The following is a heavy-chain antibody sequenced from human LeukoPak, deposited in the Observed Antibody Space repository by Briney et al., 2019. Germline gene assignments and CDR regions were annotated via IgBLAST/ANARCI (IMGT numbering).Heavy chain of an antibody. CDR3: AGLVGRYSSGLYYYYFDY. CDR2: MYLSGTT. Sequence: SETLSLTCTVSGDSINSLDLWSWVRQPPGKGLEWIGEMYLSGTTHSNPSVKSRVTISIDKSKNQFFLNLSSVTAADTAVYYCAGLVGRYSSGLYYYYFDYWGQGTPVTVSS. V-gene: IGHV4-4*02. D-gene: IGHD3-22*01. J-gene: IGHJ4*02. CDR1: GDSINSLDL.